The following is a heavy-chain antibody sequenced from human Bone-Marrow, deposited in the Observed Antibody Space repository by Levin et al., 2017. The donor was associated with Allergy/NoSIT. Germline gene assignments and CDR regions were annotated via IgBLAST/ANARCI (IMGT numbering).Heavy chain of an antibody. J-gene: IGHJ4*02. CDR2: ISWDSGSA. CDR3: VKADGFDYSGGNFAH. CDR1: GFTFDDYT. V-gene: IGHV3-43*01. D-gene: IGHD1-26*01. Sequence: HAGGSLRLSCEGSGFTFDDYTMHWVRQAPGKGLEWVSLISWDSGSAYYADSVKGRFTISRDNSKNSLHLEMNSLRTEDTALYYCVKADGFDYSGGNFAHWGQGTLVTVSS.